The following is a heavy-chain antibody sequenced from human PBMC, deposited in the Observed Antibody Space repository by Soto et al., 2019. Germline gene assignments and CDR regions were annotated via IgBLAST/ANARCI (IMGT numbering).Heavy chain of an antibody. Sequence: SETLSLTCTVSGASIITDGYYWTWIRQHPGKGLEWLGYIHYSGGATYSPSYNPSLQSRIAISVDISKSLFSLKLTSVTAADTAVYYCARVGDRFDPWGQGTLATVSS. CDR3: ARVGDRFDP. J-gene: IGHJ5*02. CDR1: GASIITDGYY. CDR2: IHYSGGATYSP. V-gene: IGHV4-31*03. D-gene: IGHD3-3*01.